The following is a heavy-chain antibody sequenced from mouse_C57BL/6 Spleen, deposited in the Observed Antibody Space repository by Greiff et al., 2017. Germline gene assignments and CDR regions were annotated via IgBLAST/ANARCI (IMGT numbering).Heavy chain of an antibody. CDR1: GFSLTSYG. J-gene: IGHJ4*01. V-gene: IGHV2-5*01. CDR2: IWRGGST. CDR3: AKGTVVSYYARDY. D-gene: IGHD1-1*01. Sequence: VKLVESGPGLVQPSQSLSITCTVSGFSLTSYGVHWVRQSPGKGLEWLGVIWRGGSTDYNAAFMSRLSITKDNSKSQVFFKMNSLQADDTAIYYCAKGTVVSYYARDYWGQGTSVTVSS.